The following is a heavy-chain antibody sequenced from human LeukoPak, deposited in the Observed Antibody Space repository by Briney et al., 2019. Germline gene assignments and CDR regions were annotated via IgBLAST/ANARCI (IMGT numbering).Heavy chain of an antibody. CDR1: GFTFSSYA. D-gene: IGHD2-2*01. J-gene: IGHJ6*04. CDR2: IWDNGSNK. V-gene: IGHV3-33*01. CDR3: ARVGRFCSSTSCQDHGMDV. Sequence: GGSLRLSCAASGFTFSSYAMSWVRQAPGKGLEWVSVIWDNGSNKYYADSVKGRFTISRDNSKNTLYLQMNSLRAEDTAVYYCARVGRFCSSTSCQDHGMDVWGKGTTVTVSS.